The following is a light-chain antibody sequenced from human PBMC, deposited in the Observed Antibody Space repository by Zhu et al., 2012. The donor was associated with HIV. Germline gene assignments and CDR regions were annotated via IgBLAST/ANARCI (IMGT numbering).Light chain of an antibody. V-gene: IGKV1-5*03. J-gene: IGKJ1*01. CDR2: KAS. CDR1: QSIDSW. CDR3: QQYKYLFGT. Sequence: DIQMTQSPSTLSASVGDRVTITCRASQSIDSWLAWYQQKPGKPPKLLIYKASNLESGIPSRFGGSGSGTEFTLTISSLQPDDFATYYCQQYKYLFGTFG.